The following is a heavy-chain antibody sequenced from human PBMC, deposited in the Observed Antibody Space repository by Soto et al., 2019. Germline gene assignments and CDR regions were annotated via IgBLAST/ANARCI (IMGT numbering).Heavy chain of an antibody. Sequence: GVSVKVSSKASGYTFTSYGISWVGKAPGKGLEWMGWISAYNGNTNYAQKLQGRVTMTTDTSTSTAYMELRSLRSDDTAVYYCARRIPSPHYYYYGMDVWGQGTTVTVSS. J-gene: IGHJ6*02. CDR2: ISAYNGNT. CDR1: GYTFTSYG. CDR3: ARRIPSPHYYYYGMDV. V-gene: IGHV1-18*01.